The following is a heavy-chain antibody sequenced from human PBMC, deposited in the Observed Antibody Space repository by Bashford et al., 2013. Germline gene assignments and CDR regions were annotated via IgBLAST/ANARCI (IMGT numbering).Heavy chain of an antibody. CDR3: ARTSLAFGLYFDN. J-gene: IGHJ4*02. D-gene: IGHD3-3*02. CDR1: GFTFKIFA. CDR2: ISGSGGST. Sequence: GSLRLSCAASGFTFKIFAMSWVRQAPGKGLEWVSAISGSGGSTYYADSVKGRFTISRDNAKNSLYLQMNSLRAEDTAVYYCARTSLAFGLYFDNWGQGTLVTVSS. V-gene: IGHV3-23*01.